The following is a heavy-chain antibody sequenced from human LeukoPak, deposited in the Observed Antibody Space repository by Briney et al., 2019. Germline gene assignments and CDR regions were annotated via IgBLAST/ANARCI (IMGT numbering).Heavy chain of an antibody. D-gene: IGHD1-26*01. CDR2: SRNKANSYTT. CDR1: GFTFTNYA. J-gene: IGHJ4*02. V-gene: IGHV3-72*01. Sequence: GGSLRLSCAASGFTFTNYAMHWVRQAPGKGLEWVGRSRNKANSYTTEYAASVKGRFTISRDDSKNSVFLQMNSLKTEDTAFYYCTRVGLGTTKDFDQWGQGTLVTVSS. CDR3: TRVGLGTTKDFDQ.